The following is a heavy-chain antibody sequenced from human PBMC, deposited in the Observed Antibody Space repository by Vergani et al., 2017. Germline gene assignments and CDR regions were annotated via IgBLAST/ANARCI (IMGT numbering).Heavy chain of an antibody. CDR1: GYTFTGYY. V-gene: IGHV1-2*04. CDR2: INPNRGGT. D-gene: IGHD6-13*01. J-gene: IGHJ6*03. CDR3: ARESIAAAGRSRDYYYYDRDV. Sequence: QVQLVQSGAEVKKPGASVKVSCKASGYTFTGYYMHWVRQAPGQGLEWMGWINPNRGGTNYAQKFQGWVTLTRDTSISTADMELSRLRSDDTAVYYCARESIAAAGRSRDYYYYDRDVWGKGP.